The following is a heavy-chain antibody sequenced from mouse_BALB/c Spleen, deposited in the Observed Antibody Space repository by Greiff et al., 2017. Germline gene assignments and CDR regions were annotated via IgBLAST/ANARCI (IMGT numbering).Heavy chain of an antibody. CDR1: GFTFSSYG. Sequence: EVQRVESGGDLVKPGGSLKLSCAASGFTFSSYGMSWVRQTPDKRLEWVATISSGGSYTYYPDSVKGRFTISRDNAKNTLYLQMSSLKSEDTAMYYCASLDGYPFAYWGQGTLVTVSA. D-gene: IGHD2-3*01. V-gene: IGHV5-6*01. CDR3: ASLDGYPFAY. J-gene: IGHJ3*01. CDR2: ISSGGSYT.